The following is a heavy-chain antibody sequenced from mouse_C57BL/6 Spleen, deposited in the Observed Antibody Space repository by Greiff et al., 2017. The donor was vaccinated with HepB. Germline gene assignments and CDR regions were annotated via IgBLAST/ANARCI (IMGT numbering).Heavy chain of an antibody. J-gene: IGHJ2*01. CDR2: IYPGGGYT. V-gene: IGHV1-63*01. CDR1: GYTFTNYW. D-gene: IGHD1-1*01. Sequence: VQLQQSGAELVRPGTSVKMSCKASGYTFTNYWIGWAKQRPGHGLEWIGDIYPGGGYTNYNEKFKGKATLTADKSSSTAYMQFSSLTSEDSAIYYCARWRNDYYVLDYWGQGTTLTVSS. CDR3: ARWRNDYYVLDY.